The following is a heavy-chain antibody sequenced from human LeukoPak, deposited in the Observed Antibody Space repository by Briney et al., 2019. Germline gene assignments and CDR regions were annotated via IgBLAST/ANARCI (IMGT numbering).Heavy chain of an antibody. Sequence: GGSLRLSCTASGFSFSSNWMTWVRQAPGKGLEWVGNINPDGSEKFYVDSVRGRFTISRDNAKNSLYLQMNSLRAEDTAVYYCARQDYGGNADYWGQGTLVTVSS. J-gene: IGHJ4*02. V-gene: IGHV3-7*03. D-gene: IGHD4-23*01. CDR3: ARQDYGGNADY. CDR1: GFSFSSNW. CDR2: INPDGSEK.